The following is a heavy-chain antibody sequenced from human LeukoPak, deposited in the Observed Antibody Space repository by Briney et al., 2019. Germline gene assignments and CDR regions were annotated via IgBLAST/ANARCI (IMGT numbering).Heavy chain of an antibody. J-gene: IGHJ5*02. CDR2: IYYSGST. V-gene: IGHV4-59*08. CDR1: GGAISSYY. CDR3: ARRPPRNWFDP. Sequence: PSETLSLTCTVAGGAISSYYWSWIRQPPGKGLDWIGYIYYSGSTNYNPSLKSRVTISVDTSKNQFSLNLSSVPAADTAVYYSARRPPRNWFDPWGQGTLVTVSS.